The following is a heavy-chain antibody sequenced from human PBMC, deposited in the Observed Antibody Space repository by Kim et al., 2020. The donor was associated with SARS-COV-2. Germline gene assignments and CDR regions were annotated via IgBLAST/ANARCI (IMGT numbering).Heavy chain of an antibody. V-gene: IGHV3-49*04. CDR3: TSWYSSGWTVDY. CDR1: GFTFGDYA. D-gene: IGHD6-19*01. CDR2: ISSKAYGGTT. Sequence: GGSLRLSCSASGFTFGDYAMSWVRQAPGKGLEWVGFISSKAYGGTTEYAASVKDRFTISRDDSKSIAYLQMNSLKTEDTAVYYCTSWYSSGWTVDYWGQGTLVTVSS. J-gene: IGHJ4*02.